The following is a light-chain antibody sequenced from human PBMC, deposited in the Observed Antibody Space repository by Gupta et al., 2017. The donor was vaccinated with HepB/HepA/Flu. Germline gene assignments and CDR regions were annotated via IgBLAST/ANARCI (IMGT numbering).Light chain of an antibody. CDR1: QSVTSN. J-gene: IGKJ1*01. CDR2: GAS. Sequence: DIVMTQSPATLSVSPGERATLSCRASQSVTSNLAWYQQKPGQAPRLLIYGASTRATGIPARFSGSGSGTEFTLTISSLQSEDSAIYYCQQYNKWPLWTFGQWTKVEVK. CDR3: QQYNKWPLWT. V-gene: IGKV3-15*01.